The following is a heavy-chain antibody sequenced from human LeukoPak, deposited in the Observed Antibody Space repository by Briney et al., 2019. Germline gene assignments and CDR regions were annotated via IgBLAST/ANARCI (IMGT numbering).Heavy chain of an antibody. D-gene: IGHD7-27*01. V-gene: IGHV4-59*08. CDR3: ARRPTGDPKFDY. Sequence: PSETLSLTCSVAGGSMSIYYWSWIRQPPGKGLEWIGYVSYSGSTNYNPSLKSRVTISVDTSKNRFSLKLSTVTAADTAVYYCARRPTGDPKFDYWGQGTLVTVSS. J-gene: IGHJ4*02. CDR2: VSYSGST. CDR1: GGSMSIYY.